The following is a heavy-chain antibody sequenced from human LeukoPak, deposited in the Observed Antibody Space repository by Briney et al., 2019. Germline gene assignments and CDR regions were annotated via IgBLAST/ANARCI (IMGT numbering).Heavy chain of an antibody. Sequence: SETLSLTCAVSGYSISSGYYWGWIRQPPGKGLEWIGSIYHSGSTYYNPSLKSRVTISVDTSKNQFSLKLSFVTAADTAVYYCARLGGYCSSTSCYFDYWGQGTLVTVSS. CDR2: IYHSGST. V-gene: IGHV4-38-2*01. J-gene: IGHJ4*02. CDR1: GYSISSGYY. CDR3: ARLGGYCSSTSCYFDY. D-gene: IGHD2-2*01.